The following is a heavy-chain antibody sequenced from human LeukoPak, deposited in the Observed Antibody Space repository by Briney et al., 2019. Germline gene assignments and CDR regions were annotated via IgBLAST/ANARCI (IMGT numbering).Heavy chain of an antibody. J-gene: IGHJ3*02. CDR3: ARPLYYSDSSGSYAFDI. CDR2: IYYSGST. D-gene: IGHD3-22*01. Sequence: SQTLSLTCTVSGGSISSGGYYWSWIRQHPGKGLEWIGYIYYSGSTYYNPSLKSRVTISVDTSKNQFSLKLSSVTAADTAVYYCARPLYYSDSSGSYAFDIWGQGTMVTVSS. CDR1: GGSISSGGYY. V-gene: IGHV4-30-4*08.